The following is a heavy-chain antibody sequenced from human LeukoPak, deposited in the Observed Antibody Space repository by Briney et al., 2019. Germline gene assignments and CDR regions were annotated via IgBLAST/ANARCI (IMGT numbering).Heavy chain of an antibody. CDR1: GGSFSGYY. D-gene: IGHD3-10*01. CDR3: ARVGLYGSGSYAAFDI. CDR2: IYYSGST. Sequence: PSETLSLTCAVYGGSFSGYYWSWIRQPPGKGLEWIGYIYYSGSTNYNPSLKSRVTISLDTSKNQFSLKLTSVTAADTAVYYCARVGLYGSGSYAAFDIWGQGTMVTVSS. V-gene: IGHV4-59*12. J-gene: IGHJ3*02.